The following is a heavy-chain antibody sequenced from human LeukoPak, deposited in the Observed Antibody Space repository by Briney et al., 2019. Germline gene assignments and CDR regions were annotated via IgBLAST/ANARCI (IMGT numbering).Heavy chain of an antibody. CDR2: ISWDGGST. Sequence: PGGSLRLSCAASGFTFDDYAMHWVRQAPGKGLEWVSLISWDGGSTYYAGSVKGRFTISRDNSKNSLYLQMNSLRAEDTALYYCAKGGGIRGAFDIWGQGTMVTVSS. J-gene: IGHJ3*02. CDR1: GFTFDDYA. CDR3: AKGGGIRGAFDI. D-gene: IGHD2-15*01. V-gene: IGHV3-43D*03.